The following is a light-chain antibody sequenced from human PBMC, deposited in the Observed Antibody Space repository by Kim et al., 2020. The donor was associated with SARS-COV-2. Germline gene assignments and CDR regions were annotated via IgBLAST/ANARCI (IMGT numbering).Light chain of an antibody. V-gene: IGKV1-27*01. Sequence: ASVGDRVTITCRTSQGISNNLAWYQQKPGKVPKLLIDAASTLQSGVPSRFSGSGSGTEFTLTITGLQPEDVATYYCQKYNSAPLTFGGGTKVDIK. CDR2: AAS. J-gene: IGKJ4*01. CDR1: QGISNN. CDR3: QKYNSAPLT.